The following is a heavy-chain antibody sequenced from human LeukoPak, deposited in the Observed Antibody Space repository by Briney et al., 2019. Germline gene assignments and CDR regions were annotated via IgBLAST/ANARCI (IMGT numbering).Heavy chain of an antibody. V-gene: IGHV3-33*01. D-gene: IGHD5-12*01. CDR3: ARDGYQSHNWFDP. CDR2: IWYDGSNK. CDR1: GFTFSSYG. J-gene: IGHJ5*02. Sequence: PGRSLRLSCAAPGFTFSSYGMHWVCQAPGKGLEWVAVIWYDGSNKYYADSVKGRFTITRDNSKNTLYLQMNSLRADDTAVYYCARDGYQSHNWFDPWGQGTLVTVSS.